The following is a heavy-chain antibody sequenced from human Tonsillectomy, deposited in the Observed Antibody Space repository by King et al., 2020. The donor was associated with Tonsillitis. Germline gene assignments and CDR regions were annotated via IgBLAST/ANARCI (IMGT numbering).Heavy chain of an antibody. CDR2: TIPTFGPA. CDR3: ADPSFLPMDASPI. J-gene: IGHJ3*02. D-gene: IGHD2/OR15-2a*01. V-gene: IGHV1-69*01. CDR1: GSTFSSYA. Sequence: VQLVESGAEVKKPGSSVKVSCKTSGSTFSSYAISWVRQAPGQGLEWMGGTIPTFGPANYAQKFQGRVTITADESTSTAYMELSSLRSEDTAVYYCADPSFLPMDASPIWGQRKLVTVSS.